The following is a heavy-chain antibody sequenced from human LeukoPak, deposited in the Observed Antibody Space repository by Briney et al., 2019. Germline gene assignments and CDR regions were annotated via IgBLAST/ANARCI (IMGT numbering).Heavy chain of an antibody. V-gene: IGHV4-59*01. CDR3: ARVRPYSSSWNFDY. CDR2: IYYSGST. D-gene: IGHD6-13*01. J-gene: IGHJ4*02. Sequence: PSETLSLTCNVSGGSISSYYWSWIRQPPGKGLEWIGYIYYSGSTNYNPSLKSRVTISVDTSKNQFSLKLSSVTAADTAVYYCARVRPYSSSWNFDYWGQGTLVTVSS. CDR1: GGSISSYY.